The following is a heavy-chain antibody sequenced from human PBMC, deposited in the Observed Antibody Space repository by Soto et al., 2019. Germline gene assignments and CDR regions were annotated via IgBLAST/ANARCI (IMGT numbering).Heavy chain of an antibody. Sequence: GGSLRLSCAASGFTFSSYWMSWVRQAPGKGLEWVANIKQDGSEKYYVDSVKGRFTISRDNAKNSLYLQMNSLRAEDTAVYYCAREDDYYDSSGYYLPHFDYWGQGTLVTVSS. CDR3: AREDDYYDSSGYYLPHFDY. D-gene: IGHD3-22*01. CDR1: GFTFSSYW. J-gene: IGHJ4*02. V-gene: IGHV3-7*05. CDR2: IKQDGSEK.